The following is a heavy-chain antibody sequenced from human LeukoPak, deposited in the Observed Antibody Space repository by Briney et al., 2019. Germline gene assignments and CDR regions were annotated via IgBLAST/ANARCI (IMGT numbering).Heavy chain of an antibody. V-gene: IGHV4-4*07. CDR2: IYTSGST. CDR3: ARTPVSTVTTPDNLDY. CDR1: GGSISSYY. Sequence: PSETLSLTCTVSGGSISSYYWSWIRQPAGKGLEWIGRIYTSGSTNYNPSLKSRVTMSVDTSKNQFSLKLSSVTAADTAVYYCARTPVSTVTTPDNLDYWGQGTLVTVSS. J-gene: IGHJ4*02. D-gene: IGHD4-11*01.